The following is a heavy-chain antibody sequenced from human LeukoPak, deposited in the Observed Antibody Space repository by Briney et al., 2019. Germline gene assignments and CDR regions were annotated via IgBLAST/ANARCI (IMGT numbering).Heavy chain of an antibody. CDR3: ARQERPVGWYGVGWFDP. CDR2: IYYSGST. J-gene: IGHJ5*02. D-gene: IGHD6-19*01. Sequence: SETLSLTCTVSGGSISSSDYYWGWIRQPPGKGLEWIGSIYYSGSTYYNPSLKSRVAIFVDTSKNQFSLRLSSVTAADTAVYYCARQERPVGWYGVGWFDPWGQGTLVTVSS. CDR1: GGSISSSDYY. V-gene: IGHV4-39*01.